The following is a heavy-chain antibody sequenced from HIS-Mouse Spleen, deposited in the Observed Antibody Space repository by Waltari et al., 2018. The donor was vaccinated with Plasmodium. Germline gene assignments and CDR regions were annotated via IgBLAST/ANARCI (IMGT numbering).Heavy chain of an antibody. CDR1: GYTLTELS. D-gene: IGHD4-17*01. J-gene: IGHJ3*02. V-gene: IGHV1-24*01. Sequence: QVQLVQSGAEVKKPGASVKVSCKVSGYTLTELSMHWCRQAPGKGLEWMGGFDPEDGETIYAQKVQGRVTMTEDTSTDTAYMELSSLRSEDTAVYYCATVIDYGDADAFDIWGQGTMVTVSS. CDR3: ATVIDYGDADAFDI. CDR2: FDPEDGET.